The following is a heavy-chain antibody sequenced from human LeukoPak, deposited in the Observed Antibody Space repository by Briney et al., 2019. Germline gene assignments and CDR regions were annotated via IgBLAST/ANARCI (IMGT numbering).Heavy chain of an antibody. CDR1: GFTFSTYA. V-gene: IGHV3-30-3*01. CDR2: ISYDGSNK. J-gene: IGHJ5*02. Sequence: GRSLRLSCAASGFTFSTYAMHWVRQGPGKGLERVAVISYDGSNKYYADSVKGRFTISRDNSKNTLYLQMNSLRAEDTAVYYCARGGQGYDLNWFDPWGQGTLVTVSS. D-gene: IGHD3-3*01. CDR3: ARGGQGYDLNWFDP.